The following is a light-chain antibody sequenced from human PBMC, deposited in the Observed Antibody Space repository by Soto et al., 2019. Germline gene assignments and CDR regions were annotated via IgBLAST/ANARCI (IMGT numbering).Light chain of an antibody. CDR1: QGISNY. CDR3: QKYNSAPLT. J-gene: IGKJ4*01. V-gene: IGKV1-27*01. CDR2: AAS. Sequence: DIQMTQSPSSLSASVGDRVTITCRASQGISNYLAWYQQKPWKVPKLLIYAASTLQSGVPSRFSDSGSGTDFTLTISSLQPEDGATYYCQKYNSAPLTFGGGTKVEIQ.